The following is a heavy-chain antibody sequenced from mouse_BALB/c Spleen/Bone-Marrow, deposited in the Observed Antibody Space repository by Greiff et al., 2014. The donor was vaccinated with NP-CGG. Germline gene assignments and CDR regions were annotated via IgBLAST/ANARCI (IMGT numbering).Heavy chain of an antibody. J-gene: IGHJ2*01. CDR2: ISSSGST. CDR1: GDSITSGY. V-gene: IGHV3-8*02. CDR3: ATYDGFYFDY. D-gene: IGHD2-3*01. Sequence: EVQGVESGPSLVKPSQTLSLTCSVSGDSITSGYWNWIRKFPGNKLEYMGYISSSGSTYYSPSLKSRISITRNASKNQYYLQLNSLTTEDTATYYWATYDGFYFDYWGQGTTLTVSS.